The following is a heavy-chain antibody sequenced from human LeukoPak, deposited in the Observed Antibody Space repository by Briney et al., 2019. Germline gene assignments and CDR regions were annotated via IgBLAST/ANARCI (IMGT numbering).Heavy chain of an antibody. CDR2: ISGSGDST. D-gene: IGHD6-19*01. V-gene: IGHV3-23*01. CDR1: GFTFSTYA. J-gene: IGHJ4*02. CDR3: AKGTGSSAWYLPDY. Sequence: GGSLRLYCAASGFTFSTYAMNWVRQAPGKGLEWVSGISGSGDSTYYAKSMKGRFTISRDNSKNTLYLQMNSLRAEDTAVYYCAKGTGSSAWYLPDYWGQGTLVTVSS.